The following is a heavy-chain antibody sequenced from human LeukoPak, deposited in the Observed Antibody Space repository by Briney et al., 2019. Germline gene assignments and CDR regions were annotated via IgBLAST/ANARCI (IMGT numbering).Heavy chain of an antibody. Sequence: GGSLRLSCAASGFTFSSHAMSWVRQAPGKGLDWVSGISHSGGSTHYADSVKGRFTISKDNAKNTVYLQMNSLRAEDTAVYYCVSFYETYWGRGTLVTVSS. J-gene: IGHJ4*02. V-gene: IGHV3-23*01. CDR2: ISHSGGST. D-gene: IGHD2/OR15-2a*01. CDR3: VSFYETY. CDR1: GFTFSSHA.